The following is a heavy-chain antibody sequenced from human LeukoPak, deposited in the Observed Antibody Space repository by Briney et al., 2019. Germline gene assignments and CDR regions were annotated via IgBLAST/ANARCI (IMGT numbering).Heavy chain of an antibody. D-gene: IGHD3-16*01. CDR3: AREGGGQQLDY. Sequence: SETLSLTCTVSGDSISSGAYSWNWIRQPPGKGLEWIGSIYHSGRPYYNPSLKSRVTISVDGSKNQFSLKLNSVTAADTAVYYCAREGGGQQLDYWGQGTLVTVSS. CDR1: GDSISSGAYS. V-gene: IGHV4-30-2*01. CDR2: IYHSGRP. J-gene: IGHJ4*02.